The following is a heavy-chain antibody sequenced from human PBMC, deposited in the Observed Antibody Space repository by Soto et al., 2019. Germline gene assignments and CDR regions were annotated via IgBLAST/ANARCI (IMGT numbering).Heavy chain of an antibody. CDR1: GFTFGDYA. CDR3: TRVKGYGDYFDY. V-gene: IGHV3-49*04. D-gene: IGHD4-17*01. J-gene: IGHJ4*02. Sequence: GGSLRLSCTASGFTFGDYAMSWVRQAPGKGLEWVGFIRSKAYGGTTEYAASVKGRFTISRDDSKSIAYLQMNSLKTEDTAVYYCTRVKGYGDYFDYWGQGTLVTVSS. CDR2: IRSKAYGGTT.